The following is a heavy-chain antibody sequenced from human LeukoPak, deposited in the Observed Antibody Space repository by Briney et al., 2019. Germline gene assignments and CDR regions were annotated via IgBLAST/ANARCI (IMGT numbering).Heavy chain of an antibody. V-gene: IGHV3-23*01. D-gene: IGHD2/OR15-2a*01. CDR1: GFTFSSYA. CDR2: ISGSGGST. CDR3: AKDGFLWVFDY. J-gene: IGHJ4*02. Sequence: GGSLRLSCAASGFTFSSYAMSWVRQPPGKGLEWVSAISGSGGSTYYADSVKGRFTISRDNSKNTLYLQMNSLRAEGTAVYYCAKDGFLWVFDYWGQGTLVTVSS.